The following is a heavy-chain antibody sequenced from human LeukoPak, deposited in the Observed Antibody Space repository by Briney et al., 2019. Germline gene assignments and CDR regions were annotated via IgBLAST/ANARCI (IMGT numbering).Heavy chain of an antibody. CDR3: AKDMAAYYYASGNIDY. V-gene: IGHV3-74*01. Sequence: GGSLRLSCAASGFTFSSYWMHWVRQAPGKGLLWVSRINTDGSSTYYADSVKGRFTISRDNAKNTLYLQMNSLRAEDTALYYCAKDMAAYYYASGNIDYWGQGTLVTVSS. J-gene: IGHJ4*02. CDR2: INTDGSST. CDR1: GFTFSSYW. D-gene: IGHD3-10*01.